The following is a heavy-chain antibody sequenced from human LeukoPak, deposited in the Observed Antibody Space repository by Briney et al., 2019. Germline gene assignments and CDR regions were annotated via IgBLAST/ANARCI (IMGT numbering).Heavy chain of an antibody. J-gene: IGHJ4*02. Sequence: SETLSLTCAVYGGSFSGYYWSWIRQPPGKGLEWIGEINHSGSTNYNPSLKSRVTVSVDTSKNQFSLKLSSVTAADTAVYYCARGGPLRYYGSGSYYNVPLYFDYWGQGTLVTVSS. V-gene: IGHV4-34*01. D-gene: IGHD3-10*01. CDR1: GGSFSGYY. CDR2: INHSGST. CDR3: ARGGPLRYYGSGSYYNVPLYFDY.